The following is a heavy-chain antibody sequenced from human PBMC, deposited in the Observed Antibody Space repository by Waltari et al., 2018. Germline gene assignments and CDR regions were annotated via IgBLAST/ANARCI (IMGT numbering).Heavy chain of an antibody. J-gene: IGHJ5*02. D-gene: IGHD3-16*02. CDR1: VGSISRHY. V-gene: IGHV4-59*11. CDR2: IYYSGST. CDR3: ARGLDDYIWGSYRYCWFDP. Sequence: QVQLQESGPGLVKPSETLSLTCTVSVGSISRHYWSWIRQPPGKGLEWIGYIYYSGSTNYNPSRKSRVTISVDTSKNQFSLKLSSVTAADTAVYYCARGLDDYIWGSYRYCWFDPWGQGTLVTVSS.